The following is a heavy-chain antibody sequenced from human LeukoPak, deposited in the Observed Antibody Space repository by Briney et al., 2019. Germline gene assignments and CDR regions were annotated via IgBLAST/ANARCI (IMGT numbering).Heavy chain of an antibody. V-gene: IGHV3-30-3*01. CDR2: ISDDGSRQ. Sequence: GRSLRLSCAATGFTFSNYAIHWGRQAPGKGLEWVAFISDDGSRQHYADSVKGRFTISRDDSKNTLNLQMNSLRAEDTAVYYCVKDRTGTYTLDYWGQGTLVTVSS. CDR3: VKDRTGTYTLDY. D-gene: IGHD3-10*01. J-gene: IGHJ4*02. CDR1: GFTFSNYA.